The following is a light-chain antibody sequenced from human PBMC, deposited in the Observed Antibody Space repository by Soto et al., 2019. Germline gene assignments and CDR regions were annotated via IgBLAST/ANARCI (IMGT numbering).Light chain of an antibody. V-gene: IGKV1-6*01. CDR2: GIS. J-gene: IGKJ2*03. CDR3: LHDALFPYS. Sequence: AIQMTQSPSSLSASVGDTVTFTCRASQAIRNDLGWFQQRPGKPPKLLIYGISILQTGVPSRFSGSGSGTDFTLTISGLQREDFATYYCLHDALFPYSFGQGTRLEI. CDR1: QAIRND.